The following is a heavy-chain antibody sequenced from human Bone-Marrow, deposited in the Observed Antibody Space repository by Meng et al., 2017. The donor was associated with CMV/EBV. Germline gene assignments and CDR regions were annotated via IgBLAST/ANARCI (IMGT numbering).Heavy chain of an antibody. V-gene: IGHV4-4*07. CDR1: SISSYY. J-gene: IGHJ4*02. CDR2: IYTSGST. Sequence: SISSYYWRWIRQPAGKGLEWIGRIYTSGSTNYNPSLKSRVTMSVDTSKNQFSLKLSSVTAADTAVYYCARDYYDFWSGYYKSGGYDYWGQGTLVTVSS. CDR3: ARDYYDFWSGYYKSGGYDY. D-gene: IGHD3-3*01.